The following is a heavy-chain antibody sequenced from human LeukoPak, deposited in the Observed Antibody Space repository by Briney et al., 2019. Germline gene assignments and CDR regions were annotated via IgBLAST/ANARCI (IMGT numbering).Heavy chain of an antibody. CDR2: ISGSGGST. Sequence: GGSLRLSCAASGFTFSSYAMSWVRQAPGKGLEWVSAISGSGGSTYYADSVKGRFTISRDNSKNTLYLQMNSLRAEDTAVYYCARDGDYILGVLPTLSKYNWFDPWGQGTLVTVSS. V-gene: IGHV3-23*01. CDR3: ARDGDYILGVLPTLSKYNWFDP. D-gene: IGHD2/OR15-2a*01. J-gene: IGHJ5*02. CDR1: GFTFSSYA.